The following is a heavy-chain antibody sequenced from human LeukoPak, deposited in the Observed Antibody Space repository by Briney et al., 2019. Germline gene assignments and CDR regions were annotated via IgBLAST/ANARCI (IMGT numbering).Heavy chain of an antibody. J-gene: IGHJ4*02. CDR3: ARERWELPGDY. V-gene: IGHV1-2*02. D-gene: IGHD1-26*01. Sequence: GASVKVSCKASGYIFNDYSMHWVRQAPGQGLEWMAWINPNSGDTKYAQKFQGRVTLTRDTSINTAYMELIRLRSGDTAVYYCARERWELPGDYWGQGTLVTVSS. CDR1: GYIFNDYS. CDR2: INPNSGDT.